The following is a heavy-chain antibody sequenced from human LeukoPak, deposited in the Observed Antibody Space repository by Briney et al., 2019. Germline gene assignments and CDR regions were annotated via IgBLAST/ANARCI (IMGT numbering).Heavy chain of an antibody. CDR1: GFTFSNAW. V-gene: IGHV3-15*07. CDR2: IKSKTDGGTT. D-gene: IGHD3-10*01. Sequence: GSLRLSCAASGFTFSNAWMNWVRQAPGKGLEWVGRIKSKTDGGTTDYAAPVKGRFTISRDDSKNTLYLQMNSLKTEDTAVYYCTTGESHYGSGSYYNNGYWGQGTLVTVSS. J-gene: IGHJ4*02. CDR3: TTGESHYGSGSYYNNGY.